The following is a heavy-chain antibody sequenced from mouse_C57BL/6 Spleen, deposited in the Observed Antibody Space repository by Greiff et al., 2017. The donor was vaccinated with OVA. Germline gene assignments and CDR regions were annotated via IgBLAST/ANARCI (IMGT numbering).Heavy chain of an antibody. V-gene: IGHV1-82*01. Sequence: QVQLQQSGPELVKPGASVKISCKASGYAFSSSWMNWVKQRPGKGLEWIGRIYPGDGDTNYNGKFKGQATLTADKASSTAYMQLSSLTSEDSAVYFCARDMDGRGFAYWGQGTLVTVSA. CDR2: IYPGDGDT. D-gene: IGHD2-3*01. CDR1: GYAFSSSW. J-gene: IGHJ3*01. CDR3: ARDMDGRGFAY.